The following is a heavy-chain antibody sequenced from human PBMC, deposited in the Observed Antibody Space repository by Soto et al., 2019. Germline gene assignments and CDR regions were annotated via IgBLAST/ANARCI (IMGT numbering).Heavy chain of an antibody. D-gene: IGHD1-26*01. J-gene: IGHJ6*02. V-gene: IGHV1-18*01. CDR1: GGTFSSYT. Sequence: GASVKVSCKASGGTFSSYTISWVRQAPGQGLEWMGWISAYNGNTNYAQKLQGRVTMTTDTSTSTAYMELRSLRSDDTAVYYCARWGAASYYYGMDVWGQGTKVTVSS. CDR3: ARWGAASYYYGMDV. CDR2: ISAYNGNT.